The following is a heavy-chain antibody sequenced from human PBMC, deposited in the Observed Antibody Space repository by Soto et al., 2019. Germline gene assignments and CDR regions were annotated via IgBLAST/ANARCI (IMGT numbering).Heavy chain of an antibody. D-gene: IGHD6-19*01. V-gene: IGHV3-30*18. CDR2: ISYDGSNK. CDR1: GFTFSSYG. J-gene: IGHJ4*02. CDR3: AKDLDYSSGWNFDY. Sequence: VQLVESGGGVVQPGRSLRLSCAASGFTFSSYGMHWVRQAPGKGLEWVAVISYDGSNKYYADSVKGRFTISRDNSKNTLYLQMNSLRAEDTAVYYCAKDLDYSSGWNFDYWGQGTLVTVSS.